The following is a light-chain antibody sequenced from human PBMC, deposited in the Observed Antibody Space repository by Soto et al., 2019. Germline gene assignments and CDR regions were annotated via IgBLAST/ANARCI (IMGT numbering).Light chain of an antibody. V-gene: IGLV2-14*03. Sequence: QSALTQPRSVSGSPGQSVTISCSGTSSAVGGSNYVSWYQQHPGKAPKLIIYDVSHRPSGISNRFSGSKSGNTASLTISGLQAEDEADYYCSSYKISYTLVFGGGTKLTVL. CDR1: SSAVGGSNY. CDR3: SSYKISYTLV. CDR2: DVS. J-gene: IGLJ2*01.